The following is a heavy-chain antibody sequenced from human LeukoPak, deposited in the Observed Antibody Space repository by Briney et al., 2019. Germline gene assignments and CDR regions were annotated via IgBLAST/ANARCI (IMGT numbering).Heavy chain of an antibody. V-gene: IGHV3-72*01. J-gene: IGHJ4*02. Sequence: PGGSLRLSCAASGFKFSDHYIDWVRQAPGKGLEWVGRSRNKASSYTTEYAASVEGRFTISRDVSESSLYLQMNSLRAEDTAVYYCARVMGYDRYSVCDYWGQGTLVTVSS. CDR1: GFKFSDHY. CDR3: ARVMGYDRYSVCDY. D-gene: IGHD2-21*01. CDR2: SRNKASSYTT.